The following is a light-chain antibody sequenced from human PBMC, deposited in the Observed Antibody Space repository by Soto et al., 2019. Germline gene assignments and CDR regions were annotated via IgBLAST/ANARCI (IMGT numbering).Light chain of an antibody. CDR1: QSISTDF. V-gene: IGKV3-20*01. J-gene: IGKJ2*01. CDR3: QQYDASPYT. CDR2: GSS. Sequence: EIVLTQSPDTLSLSPGDGATLSCRASQSISTDFLAWYQHKPGQAPRLLIHGSSVRASGIPDRFRGSGSGTDFSLTITRLEPADFAVYFCQQYDASPYTFGQGTKLEIK.